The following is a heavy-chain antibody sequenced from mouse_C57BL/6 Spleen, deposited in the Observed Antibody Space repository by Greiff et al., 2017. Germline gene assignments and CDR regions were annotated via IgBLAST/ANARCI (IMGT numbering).Heavy chain of an antibody. CDR3: AREGSGYLDY. D-gene: IGHD3-2*02. CDR1: GYNFNSYW. Sequence: QVQLQQPGAELVKPGASVKMSCKASGYNFNSYWITWVKQRPGQGLEWIGDIYPGSGSTNYNEKFKSKATLTVDTSSSTAYMQLSSLTSEDSAVYYCAREGSGYLDYWGQGTTLTVSS. CDR2: IYPGSGST. J-gene: IGHJ2*01. V-gene: IGHV1-55*01.